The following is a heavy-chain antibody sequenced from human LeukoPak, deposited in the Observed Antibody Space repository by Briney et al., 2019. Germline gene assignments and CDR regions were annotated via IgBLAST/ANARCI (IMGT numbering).Heavy chain of an antibody. CDR3: ARRAGAYSHPYDY. CDR2: IYSDNT. J-gene: IGHJ4*02. CDR1: GFTVSRNS. D-gene: IGHD4/OR15-4a*01. Sequence: GGSLRLSCTVSGFTVSRNSMSWVRQAPGKGLEWVSFIYSDNTHYSDSVKGRFTISRDNSKNTLYLQMNSLRAEDTAVYYCARRAGAYSHPYDYWGQGTLVTVSS. V-gene: IGHV3-53*01.